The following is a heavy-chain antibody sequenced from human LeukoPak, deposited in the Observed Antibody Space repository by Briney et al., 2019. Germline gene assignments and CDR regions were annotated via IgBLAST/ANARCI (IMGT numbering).Heavy chain of an antibody. D-gene: IGHD6-19*01. CDR3: ASGRGYSSAAFDY. Sequence: GGALRLSCAASGFTFSSYAMSWVRQTPGKGLEWVSVISGSSGSTYYADSVKVRFTIFRDNSKNTLYLQMNSLRVEDTAIYYCASGRGYSSAAFDYWGQGTLVTVSS. J-gene: IGHJ4*02. V-gene: IGHV3-23*01. CDR1: GFTFSSYA. CDR2: ISGSSGST.